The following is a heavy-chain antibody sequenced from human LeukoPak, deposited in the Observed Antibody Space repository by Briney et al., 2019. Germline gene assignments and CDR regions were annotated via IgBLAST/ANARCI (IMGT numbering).Heavy chain of an antibody. CDR3: ARDVYNWKGYYFDY. J-gene: IGHJ4*02. CDR1: GYSISSDYY. D-gene: IGHD1-20*01. V-gene: IGHV4-38-2*02. CDR2: IYHSGST. Sequence: SETLSLTCTVSGYSISSDYYWGWIRQPPVKGLEWIGSIYHSGSTYYKPSLKSRVTISVDTSKNQFSLRLRSVTAADTAVYYCARDVYNWKGYYFDYWGQGTLVTVSS.